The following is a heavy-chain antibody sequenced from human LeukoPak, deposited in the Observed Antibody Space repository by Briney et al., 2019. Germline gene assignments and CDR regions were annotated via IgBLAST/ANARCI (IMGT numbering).Heavy chain of an antibody. D-gene: IGHD3-16*01. J-gene: IGHJ3*02. V-gene: IGHV4-31*03. CDR2: IYYSGST. CDR3: ARPYDRGAFDI. Sequence: SSQTRSLTCTVSGGSISSGGYYWSWIRQHPGKGLEWIGYIYYSGSTYYNPSLKSRVTISVDTSKNQFSLKLSSVTAADTAVYYCARPYDRGAFDIRGQGTMVTVSS. CDR1: GGSISSGGYY.